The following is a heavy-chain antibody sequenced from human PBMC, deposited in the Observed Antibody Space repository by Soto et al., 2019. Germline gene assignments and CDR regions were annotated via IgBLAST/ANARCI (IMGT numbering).Heavy chain of an antibody. CDR2: IYPGDSDT. CDR3: VRQDGDGLFYFEH. V-gene: IGHV5-51*01. CDR1: GYSFSIYW. J-gene: IGHJ4*02. Sequence: PGESLKISCKGSGYSFSIYWIGWVRQMPGKGLEWMGIIYPGDSDTRYSPSFQGQVIISVDKSISTAYLQWSSLKASDTAMYYCVRQDGDGLFYFEHWGQGTLVTVSS. D-gene: IGHD4-17*01.